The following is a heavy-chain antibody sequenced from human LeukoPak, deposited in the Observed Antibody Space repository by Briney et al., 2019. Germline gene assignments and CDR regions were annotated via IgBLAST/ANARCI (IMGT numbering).Heavy chain of an antibody. V-gene: IGHV3-33*01. CDR3: ARTLFAELHAIDY. Sequence: PGGSLRLSCAASGFTFSNYGIHWVRQAPGKGLEWVAVIWYDGSNKYYADSVKGRFTISRDNSKNTLFLQMDGLRAEDTAVYYCARTLFAELHAIDYWGQGTLVTVSS. J-gene: IGHJ4*02. CDR1: GFTFSNYG. D-gene: IGHD3-10*01. CDR2: IWYDGSNK.